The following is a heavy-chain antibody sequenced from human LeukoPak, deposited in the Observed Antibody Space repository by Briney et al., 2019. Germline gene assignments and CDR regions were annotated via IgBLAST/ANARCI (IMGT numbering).Heavy chain of an antibody. CDR1: GFTFSTYV. V-gene: IGHV3-23*01. CDR2: LSGSGGST. J-gene: IGHJ4*02. D-gene: IGHD6-25*01. CDR3: ARDLSNGFDY. Sequence: GGSLRLSCAASGFTFSTYVMTWVRQAPGKGLEWVSALSGSGGSTFYADSVKGRFTISRDSSKNTLYLQMNSLRAEDTAVYYCARDLSNGFDYWGQGTLVTVSS.